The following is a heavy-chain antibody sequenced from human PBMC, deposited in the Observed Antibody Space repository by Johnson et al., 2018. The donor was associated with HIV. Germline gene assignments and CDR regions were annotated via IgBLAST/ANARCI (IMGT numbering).Heavy chain of an antibody. J-gene: IGHJ3*02. V-gene: IGHV3-66*01. CDR3: ARGGYGEVFDI. D-gene: IGHD4-17*01. Sequence: VQLVESGGGLVQPGGSLRLSCVGSGFTFSFYWMNWVRQAPGKGLEWVSVFYSGGFTYYADSVKGRFTISRDNSKNTLYLQMNSLRAEDTAVYYCARGGYGEVFDIWGQGTMVTVSS. CDR2: FYSGGFT. CDR1: GFTFSFYW.